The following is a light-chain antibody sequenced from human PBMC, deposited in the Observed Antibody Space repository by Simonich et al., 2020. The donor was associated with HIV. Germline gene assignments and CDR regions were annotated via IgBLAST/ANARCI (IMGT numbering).Light chain of an antibody. Sequence: EIVMTQSPATLSVSPGERVTLSCRASQSVSSNLAWYQQKPGQAPRLFIYGASIRATGIPARFSGSGSGTEFTLTISSMQSEDFAVYYCQQYNNWPRTFGQGTKVEIK. J-gene: IGKJ1*01. CDR1: QSVSSN. CDR3: QQYNNWPRT. V-gene: IGKV3-15*01. CDR2: GAS.